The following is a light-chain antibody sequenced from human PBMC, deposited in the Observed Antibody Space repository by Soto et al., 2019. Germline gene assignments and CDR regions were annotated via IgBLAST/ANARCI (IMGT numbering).Light chain of an antibody. CDR2: SAS. CDR1: QSVSSSY. V-gene: IGKV3-20*01. CDR3: QQYGSSPIT. J-gene: IGKJ5*01. Sequence: EVILTESPCTLSLSPGERASLSCRASQSVSSSYLAWYQQKPGQAPRLLIYSASRGATGFPARFSGSGSGTDFTLTISSLQSEDFAVYYCQQYGSSPITFGQGTRLEIK.